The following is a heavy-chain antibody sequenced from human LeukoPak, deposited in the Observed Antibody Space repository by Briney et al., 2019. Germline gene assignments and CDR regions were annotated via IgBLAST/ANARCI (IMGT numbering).Heavy chain of an antibody. Sequence: SETLSLTCTVSGGSISSGDYYWSWIRQPPGTGLEWIGYIYYSGSTYYNPSLKSRVTISVDTSKNQFSLKLSSVTAADTAVYYCARGGRAAIGYWGQGTLVTVSS. J-gene: IGHJ4*02. CDR2: IYYSGST. V-gene: IGHV4-30-4*01. CDR1: GGSISSGDYY. CDR3: ARGGRAAIGY. D-gene: IGHD2-2*01.